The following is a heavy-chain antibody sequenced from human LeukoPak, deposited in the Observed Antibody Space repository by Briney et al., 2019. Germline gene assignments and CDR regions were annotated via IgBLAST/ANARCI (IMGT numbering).Heavy chain of an antibody. D-gene: IGHD1-26*01. CDR2: TYSGGST. Sequence: GGSLRLSCAASGFTVSGSCMTWVRQAPGKGLEWVSFTYSGGSTYYADSVKGRFTISRDNSKNTQYLQMNSLGAEDTAVYYCARGMSGSYPDAFDIWGQGTMVTVSS. V-gene: IGHV3-66*01. J-gene: IGHJ3*02. CDR3: ARGMSGSYPDAFDI. CDR1: GFTVSGSC.